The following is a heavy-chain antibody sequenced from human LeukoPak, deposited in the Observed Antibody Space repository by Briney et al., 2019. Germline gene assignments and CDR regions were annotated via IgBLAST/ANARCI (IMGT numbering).Heavy chain of an antibody. CDR2: IKQDGTEK. D-gene: IGHD4-17*01. CDR3: ASKYGDHPY. V-gene: IGHV3-7*01. J-gene: IGHJ4*02. Sequence: GGSLRLSCAASGFTFTTYWMSWVRQAPGKGLEWVANIKQDGTEKYYVDSVKGRFTISRDNAKNSLYLQMNSLRAEDTAVYYCASKYGDHPYWGQGTLVTVSS. CDR1: GFTFTTYW.